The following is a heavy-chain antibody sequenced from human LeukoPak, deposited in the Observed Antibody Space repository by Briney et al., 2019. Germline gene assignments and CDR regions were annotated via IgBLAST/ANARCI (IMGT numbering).Heavy chain of an antibody. CDR3: VKSGYDDTVLPIYFDS. J-gene: IGHJ4*02. V-gene: IGHV4-39*01. Sequence: KSSETLSLTCTVSGGSISRSSYYWGWIRQPPGRGLEWLGGVYYDGFSYYNPALKRRVTISLDTSRNQFSLKLNSVTAADTAVYHCVKSGYDDTVLPIYFDSWGQGTPVTVSS. CDR2: VYYDGFS. D-gene: IGHD5-18*01. CDR1: GGSISRSSYY.